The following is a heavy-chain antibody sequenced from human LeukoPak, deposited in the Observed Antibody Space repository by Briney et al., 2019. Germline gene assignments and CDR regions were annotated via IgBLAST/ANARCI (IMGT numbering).Heavy chain of an antibody. CDR1: GGSFSGYY. CDR2: INHSGST. CDR3: ARAPSRLRGSSRAFDI. V-gene: IGHV4-34*01. J-gene: IGHJ3*02. D-gene: IGHD1-26*01. Sequence: SETLSLTCAVYGGSFSGYYWSWIRQPPGKGLEWIGEINHSGSTNYNPSLKSRVTISVDTSENQFSLKLSSVTAADTAVYYCARAPSRLRGSSRAFDIWGQGTMVTVSS.